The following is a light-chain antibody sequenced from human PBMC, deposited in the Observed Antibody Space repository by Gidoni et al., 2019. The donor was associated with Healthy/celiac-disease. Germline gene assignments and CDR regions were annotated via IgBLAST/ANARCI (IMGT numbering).Light chain of an antibody. CDR2: DVS. CDR1: SSDVGGYNY. Sequence: QSALTQPASVSGSPGQSITISCTGTSSDVGGYNYVSWYPQHPGKAPKLMIYDVSNRPSGVSNRFSGSKSGNTASLTISGLQAEDEADYYCSSYTSSSKSRVFGGGTKLTVL. CDR3: SSYTSSSKSRV. J-gene: IGLJ3*02. V-gene: IGLV2-14*03.